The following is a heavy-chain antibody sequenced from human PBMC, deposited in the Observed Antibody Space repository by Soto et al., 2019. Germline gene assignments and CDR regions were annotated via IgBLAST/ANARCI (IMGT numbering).Heavy chain of an antibody. V-gene: IGHV1-8*01. J-gene: IGHJ4*02. Sequence: QVQLVQSGAEVKEPGASVKVSCKASGYTFTTYDIYWMRQATGQVLAWMGWMNPYTGNTGYAQKFQGRVTVTRNTSISTVYMEMSGLRLDDTAVYYCARRKERSGPHYFDYWGQGSQVTVSS. CDR3: ARRKERSGPHYFDY. CDR2: MNPYTGNT. CDR1: GYTFTTYD. D-gene: IGHD6-25*01.